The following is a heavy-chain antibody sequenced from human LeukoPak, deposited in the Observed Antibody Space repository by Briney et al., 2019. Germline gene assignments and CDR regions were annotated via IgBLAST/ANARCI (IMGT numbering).Heavy chain of an antibody. J-gene: IGHJ4*02. CDR3: AKEKDYRVFDH. CDR2: ISGSGQTT. CDR1: GFSLSAHP. V-gene: IGHV3-23*01. D-gene: IGHD4-11*01. Sequence: GGSLRLSCTASGFSLSAHPMSWVRQGPGKTLEWVSVISGSGQTTYYADSVKGRFTVSKDNSKNTVYLQMSSLRADDTAVYYCAKEKDYRVFDHWGQGTLVTVSS.